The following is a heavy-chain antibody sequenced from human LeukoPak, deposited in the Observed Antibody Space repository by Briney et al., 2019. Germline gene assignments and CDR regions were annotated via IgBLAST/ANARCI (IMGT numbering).Heavy chain of an antibody. CDR2: IKQDGSEK. Sequence: PGGSLRLSCAASGFTFSSYWMSWVRQAPGKGLEWVANIKQDGSEKYYVDSVKGRFTISRDNAKNSLYLQMNSLRDEDTTVYYCARETEAALWPTCDYWGQGTLVTVSS. V-gene: IGHV3-7*01. CDR3: ARETEAALWPTCDY. J-gene: IGHJ4*02. CDR1: GFTFSSYW. D-gene: IGHD3-10*01.